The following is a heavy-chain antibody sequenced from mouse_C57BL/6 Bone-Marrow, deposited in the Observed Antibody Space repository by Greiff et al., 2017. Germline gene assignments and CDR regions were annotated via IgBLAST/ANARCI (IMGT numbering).Heavy chain of an antibody. CDR2: IYPGDGDT. V-gene: IGHV1-80*01. CDR1: GYAFSSYW. J-gene: IGHJ2*01. Sequence: QVQLQQSGAELVKPGASVKISCKASGYAFSSYWMNWVKQRPGKGLEWIGQIYPGDGDTNYNGKFKGKATLTADKSSSTAYMQLSSLTSEDSAVYFCATITTVPYFDYWGQGTTLTVSS. CDR3: ATITTVPYFDY. D-gene: IGHD1-1*01.